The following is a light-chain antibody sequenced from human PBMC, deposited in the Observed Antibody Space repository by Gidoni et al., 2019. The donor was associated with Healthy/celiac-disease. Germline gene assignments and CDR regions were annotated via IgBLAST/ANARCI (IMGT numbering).Light chain of an antibody. CDR2: GNR. CDR1: SSNTGAGYD. V-gene: IGLV1-40*01. J-gene: IGLJ1*01. CDR3: PSYDSSLFYV. Sequence: QSVMTQPPSVSGAPGQRVTISCTGSSSNTGAGYDVHWYQQLPGTAPNSLSYGNRTRPSGVPDRFSGSKSGTSASLAITGLQAEDEADYSCPSYDSSLFYVVGTGTKVTVL.